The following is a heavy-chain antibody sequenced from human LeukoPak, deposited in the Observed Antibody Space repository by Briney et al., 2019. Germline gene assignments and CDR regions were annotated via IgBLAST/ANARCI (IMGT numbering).Heavy chain of an antibody. CDR2: IIPIFGTA. D-gene: IGHD3-10*01. J-gene: IGHJ5*02. CDR3: ASIPLLWFGNNWFDP. V-gene: IGHV1-69*13. Sequence: ASVKVSCKASGGTFSSYAISWVRQAPGQGLEWMGGIIPIFGTANYAQKFQGRVTITADESTSTAYMELSSLRSEDTAVYYCASIPLLWFGNNWFDPWGQGTLVTVSS. CDR1: GGTFSSYA.